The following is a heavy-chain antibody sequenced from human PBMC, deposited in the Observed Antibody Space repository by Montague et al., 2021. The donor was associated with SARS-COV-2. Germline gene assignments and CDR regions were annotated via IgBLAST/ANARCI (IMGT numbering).Heavy chain of an antibody. J-gene: IGHJ5*02. CDR3: ARHGCSSGRHRCGFDP. CDR2: IYYSGST. Sequence: SETLSLTCTVSGGAMSGYYWSWTRQPPGKGLEWIGDIYYSGSTNYNLSLKSRVTISVDTSKNQFSLKLSSVTAADTAAYYCARHGCSSGRHRCGFDPWGQGTLVTVSS. CDR1: GGAMSGYY. V-gene: IGHV4-59*08. D-gene: IGHD6-19*01.